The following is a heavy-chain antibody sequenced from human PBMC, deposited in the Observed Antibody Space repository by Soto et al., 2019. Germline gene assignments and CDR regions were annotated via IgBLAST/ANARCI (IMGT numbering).Heavy chain of an antibody. D-gene: IGHD1-1*01. J-gene: IGHJ6*02. V-gene: IGHV1-69*13. Sequence: RASVKVSCKASGGTFSSYAISWVRQAPGQGLEWMGGIIPIFGTANYAQKFQGRVTITADESTSTAYMELSSLRSEDTAVYYCARDHWVSAPNESYYYYYGMDVWGQGTTVTVSS. CDR1: GGTFSSYA. CDR2: IIPIFGTA. CDR3: ARDHWVSAPNESYYYYYGMDV.